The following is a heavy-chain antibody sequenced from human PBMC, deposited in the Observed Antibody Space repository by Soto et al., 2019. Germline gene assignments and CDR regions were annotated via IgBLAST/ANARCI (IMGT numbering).Heavy chain of an antibody. V-gene: IGHV3-30*18. CDR2: ISYDGSNK. CDR1: GFTFSSYG. D-gene: IGHD3-16*01. CDR3: AKDYRILIHYYGMDV. J-gene: IGHJ6*02. Sequence: QVQLVESGGGVVQPGRSLRLSCAASGFTFSSYGMHWVRQAPGKGLEWVAVISYDGSNKYYADSVKGRFTISRDNSKNTLYLQMNSLRAEDTAVYYCAKDYRILIHYYGMDVWGQGTTVTVSS.